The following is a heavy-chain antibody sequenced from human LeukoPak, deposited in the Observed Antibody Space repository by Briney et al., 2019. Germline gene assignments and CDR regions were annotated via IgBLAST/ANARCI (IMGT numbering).Heavy chain of an antibody. Sequence: PSETLSLTCAVYGGSFSGYYWSWIRQPPGKGLEWIGEINHSGSTNYNPSLKSRVTISVDTSKNQFSLKLSSATAADTAVYYCARGVSDSDMVVVPAAMTDYFDYWGQGTLVTVSS. CDR1: GGSFSGYY. CDR2: INHSGST. D-gene: IGHD2-2*01. CDR3: ARGVSDSDMVVVPAAMTDYFDY. V-gene: IGHV4-34*01. J-gene: IGHJ4*02.